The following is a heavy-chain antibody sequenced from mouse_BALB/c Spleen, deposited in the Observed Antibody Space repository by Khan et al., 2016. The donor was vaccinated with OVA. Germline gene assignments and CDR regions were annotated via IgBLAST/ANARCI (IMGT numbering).Heavy chain of an antibody. V-gene: IGHV1-20*02. CDR1: GYSFTGYF. J-gene: IGHJ2*01. CDR2: INPHIGET. D-gene: IGHD1-1*01. Sequence: VQLKESGPELVRPGASVKISCKASGYSFTGYFMNWVMQSPGKSLEWIGRINPHIGETFYNQRFKDKATLTVDESSSTAHMEIRSLASEDAAVYYCTRIYRSDFDYWGQGTTLTVSS. CDR3: TRIYRSDFDY.